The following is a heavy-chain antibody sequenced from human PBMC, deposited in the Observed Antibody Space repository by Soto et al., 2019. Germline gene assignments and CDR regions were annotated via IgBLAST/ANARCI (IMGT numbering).Heavy chain of an antibody. CDR1: GFTFSSYA. CDR2: ISYDGSNK. CDR3: ARVNQPWEVLYYFDY. J-gene: IGHJ4*02. D-gene: IGHD1-26*01. V-gene: IGHV3-30-3*01. Sequence: QVQLVESGGGVVQPGRSLRLSGAASGFTFSSYAMHWVRQAPGKGLEWVAVISYDGSNKYYADSVKGRFTISRDNSKNALYLQMNSLRAEDTAVYYCARVNQPWEVLYYFDYCGQGTLVTVSS.